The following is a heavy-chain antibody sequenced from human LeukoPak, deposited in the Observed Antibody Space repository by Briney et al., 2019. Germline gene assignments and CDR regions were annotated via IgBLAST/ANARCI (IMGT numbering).Heavy chain of an antibody. Sequence: PGGSLRLSCAASGFTFSSFAMSWVRQAPGKGLEWVSVISGSGNSTYYADSVKGRFTISRDNSKNTLYLQMNSLRAEDTAVYYCAKDKDMTTGYFDYWGQGTLVTVSS. V-gene: IGHV3-23*01. CDR3: AKDKDMTTGYFDY. J-gene: IGHJ4*02. D-gene: IGHD4-11*01. CDR2: ISGSGNST. CDR1: GFTFSSFA.